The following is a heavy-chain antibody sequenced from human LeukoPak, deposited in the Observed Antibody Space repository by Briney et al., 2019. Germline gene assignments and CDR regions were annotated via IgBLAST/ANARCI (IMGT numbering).Heavy chain of an antibody. CDR3: AKGPFAWELLHWFDP. CDR1: GFTFSSYA. V-gene: IGHV3-23*01. D-gene: IGHD1-26*01. Sequence: PGGSLRLSCAASGFTFSSYAMSWVRQASGKGLEWVSAISGSGGSTYYADSVKGRFTISRDNSKNTLYLQMNSLRAEDTAVYYCAKGPFAWELLHWFDPWGQGTLVTVSS. CDR2: ISGSGGST. J-gene: IGHJ5*02.